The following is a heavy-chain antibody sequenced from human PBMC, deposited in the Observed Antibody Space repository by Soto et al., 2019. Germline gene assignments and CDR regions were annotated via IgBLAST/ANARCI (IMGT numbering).Heavy chain of an antibody. CDR2: ISAYNGDT. CDR3: ARDGRQFVPKSETFDL. J-gene: IGHJ3*01. CDR1: GYTFRNYG. D-gene: IGHD6-6*01. V-gene: IGHV1-18*01. Sequence: QVQLLQSGPELMKPGASVKLSCKASGYTFRNYGINWVRQAPGQGPEWMGWISAYNGDTNYAHNFQGRVTMAKDTPTGTDYMESRSLKSDDTAVYYCARDGRQFVPKSETFDLWGQGTTVTVSS.